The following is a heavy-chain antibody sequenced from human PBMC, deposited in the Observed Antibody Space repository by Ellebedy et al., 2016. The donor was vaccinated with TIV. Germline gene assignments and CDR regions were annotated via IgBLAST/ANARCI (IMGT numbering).Heavy chain of an antibody. CDR1: GYTFTSYD. D-gene: IGHD1-26*01. V-gene: IGHV1-8*01. Sequence: AASVKVSCKASGYTFTSYDINWVRQATGQGLEWMGWMNPNSGNTGYAQKFQGRVTMTRNTSTSTAYMELSSLRSEDTAVYYCAREGVVGANRGGYFDNWGQGTLVTVSS. J-gene: IGHJ4*02. CDR2: MNPNSGNT. CDR3: AREGVVGANRGGYFDN.